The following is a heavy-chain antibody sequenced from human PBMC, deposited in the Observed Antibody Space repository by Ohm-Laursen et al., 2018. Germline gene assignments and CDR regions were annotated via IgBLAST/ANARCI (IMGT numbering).Heavy chain of an antibody. CDR3: AKAPLYSGSIYYFDY. CDR2: ISGSGGST. J-gene: IGHJ4*02. V-gene: IGHV3-23*01. CDR1: GFTFSSYA. Sequence: SLRLSCAASGFTFSSYAMSWVRQAPGKGLEWVSAISGSGGSTYYADSVKGRFTISRDNSKNTLYLQMNSLRAEDTAVHYCAKAPLYSGSIYYFDYWGQGTLVTVSS. D-gene: IGHD1-26*01.